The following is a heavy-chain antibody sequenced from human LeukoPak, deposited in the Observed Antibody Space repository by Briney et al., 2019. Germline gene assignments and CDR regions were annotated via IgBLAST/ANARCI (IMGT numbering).Heavy chain of an antibody. CDR3: ARDGAVDILTGYGAFDI. Sequence: SETLSLTCSVSGDSITGYYWGWIRQPPGKGLEWIGNIYYTGNTYYNSSLKSRVTISLDTSKNQFSLKLNSVSAADAAVYYCARDGAVDILTGYGAFDIWGQGTMVTVSS. V-gene: IGHV4-39*07. J-gene: IGHJ3*02. CDR1: GDSITGYY. CDR2: IYYTGNT. D-gene: IGHD3-9*01.